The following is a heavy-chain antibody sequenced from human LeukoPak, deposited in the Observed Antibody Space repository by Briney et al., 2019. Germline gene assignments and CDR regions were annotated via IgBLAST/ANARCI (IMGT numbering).Heavy chain of an antibody. CDR1: GFTFDDYA. Sequence: GGSLRLSCAASGFTFDDYAMHWVRQAPGKGLEWVSGISWNSGSIGYADSVKGRFTISRDNAKNSLYLQMNSLRAEDTALYYCAKDKGSSGSKYYFDYWGQGTLVTVSS. D-gene: IGHD3-22*01. V-gene: IGHV3-9*01. CDR3: AKDKGSSGSKYYFDY. J-gene: IGHJ4*02. CDR2: ISWNSGSI.